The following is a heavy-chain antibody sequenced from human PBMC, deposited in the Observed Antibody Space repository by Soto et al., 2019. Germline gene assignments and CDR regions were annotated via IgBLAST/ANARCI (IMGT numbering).Heavy chain of an antibody. CDR1: VGTFSSYA. D-gene: IGHD2-15*01. V-gene: IGHV1-69*06. Sequence: GXSVKVSCKASVGTFSSYAISWVRQAPGQGLEWMGGIIPIFGTANYAQKFQGRVTITADKSTSTAYMELSSLRSEDTAVYYCARGRDIVVVVAATPRDYYYYGMDVWGQGTTVTVSS. J-gene: IGHJ6*02. CDR3: ARGRDIVVVVAATPRDYYYYGMDV. CDR2: IIPIFGTA.